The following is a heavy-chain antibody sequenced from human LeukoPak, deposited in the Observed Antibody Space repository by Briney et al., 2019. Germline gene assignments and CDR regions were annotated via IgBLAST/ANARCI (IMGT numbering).Heavy chain of an antibody. D-gene: IGHD3-22*01. CDR3: AKEDYDSSGYYYFDY. J-gene: IGHJ4*02. CDR1: GFTFSSYA. V-gene: IGHV3-23*01. Sequence: GGSLRLSCAASGFTFSSYAMNWVRQAPGKGLEWVSAISGSGGSTYYADSVKGRFTISRDNSKSTLYLQMNSLRAEDTAVYYCAKEDYDSSGYYYFDYWGQGTLVTVSS. CDR2: ISGSGGST.